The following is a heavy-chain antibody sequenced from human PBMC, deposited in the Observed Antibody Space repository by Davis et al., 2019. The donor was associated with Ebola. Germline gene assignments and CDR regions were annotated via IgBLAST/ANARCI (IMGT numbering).Heavy chain of an antibody. CDR1: GYTFTGYC. Sequence: AASVKVSCKASGYTFTGYCMHWVRQAPGQGLEWMGWINPNSGGTNYAQKFQGRVTMTRDTSISTAYMELSRLRSDDTAVYYCARERGIVQTCGMDVWGQGTTVTVSS. CDR2: INPNSGGT. V-gene: IGHV1-2*02. J-gene: IGHJ6*02. CDR3: ARERGIVQTCGMDV. D-gene: IGHD2-8*01.